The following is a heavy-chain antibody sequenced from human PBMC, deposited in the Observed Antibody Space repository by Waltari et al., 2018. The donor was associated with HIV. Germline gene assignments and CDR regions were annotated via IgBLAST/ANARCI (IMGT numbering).Heavy chain of an antibody. Sequence: QVQLVQSGAEVKKPGASVTVSCTASGYTFTSYDINWVRQATGQGLEWMGWMNPNSGDTGYAQKFQGRITMTSNTSISTVYMELSSLTSEETAVYYCVRAAIYSRGCFDYWGQGTLVTVSS. V-gene: IGHV1-8*01. CDR1: GYTFTSYD. D-gene: IGHD6-19*01. J-gene: IGHJ4*02. CDR2: MNPNSGDT. CDR3: VRAAIYSRGCFDY.